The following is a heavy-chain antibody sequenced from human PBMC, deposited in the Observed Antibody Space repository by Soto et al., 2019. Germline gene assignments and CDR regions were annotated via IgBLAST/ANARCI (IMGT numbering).Heavy chain of an antibody. CDR1: GGTFSGYA. J-gene: IGHJ6*02. CDR2: IIPIFGTT. D-gene: IGHD6-6*01. V-gene: IGHV1-69*15. Sequence: QVQLVQSGAEVKKPGSSVKVSCKASGGTFSGYAITWVRQAPGQGLEWMGRIIPIFGTTNYAQKCQGRVTITADESTSTAYMDLSSLRSDDTAVYYCAKSPDPYSSSNYYYYGMDVWGQGTTVTVSS. CDR3: AKSPDPYSSSNYYYYGMDV.